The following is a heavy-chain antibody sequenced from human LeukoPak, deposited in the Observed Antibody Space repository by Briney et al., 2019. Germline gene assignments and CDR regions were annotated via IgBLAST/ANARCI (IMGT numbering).Heavy chain of an antibody. Sequence: ASVKVSCKASGYTFGSDDINWVRQATGQGLEWMGWINPNNGNLGYAQKFQGRVTITADESTSTAYMERSSLRSEDTAVYYCATDNYYGSGSYHSVHWGHGTLVPVSS. J-gene: IGHJ4*01. CDR3: ATDNYYGSGSYHSVH. D-gene: IGHD3-10*01. V-gene: IGHV1-8*03. CDR2: INPNNGNL. CDR1: GYTFGSDD.